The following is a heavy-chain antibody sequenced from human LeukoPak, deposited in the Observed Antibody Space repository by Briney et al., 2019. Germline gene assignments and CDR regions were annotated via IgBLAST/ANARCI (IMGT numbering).Heavy chain of an antibody. Sequence: SETLSLTCTVSGGSISSSSYYWGWLRQPPGKGLEWIGSIYYSGSTYYNPSLKSRVTISVDTSKNQFSLKLSSVTAADTAVYYCAGGDFWSESVWFDPWGQGTLVTVSS. CDR1: GGSISSSSYY. V-gene: IGHV4-39*07. J-gene: IGHJ5*02. CDR3: AGGDFWSESVWFDP. CDR2: IYYSGST. D-gene: IGHD3-3*01.